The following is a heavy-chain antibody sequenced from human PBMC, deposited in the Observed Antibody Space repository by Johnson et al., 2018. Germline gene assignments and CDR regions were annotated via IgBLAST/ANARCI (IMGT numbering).Heavy chain of an antibody. CDR3: ARGTAMAFDS. CDR1: GFTFSSYA. D-gene: IGHD5-18*01. V-gene: IGHV3-30-3*01. CDR2: ISYDGSTQ. J-gene: IGHJ3*02. Sequence: QVQLVESGGGVVQPGRSLTLSCAASGFTFSSYAMDWARQAPGKGLEWVAVISYDGSTQTYADSVKGRFTISRENSKNTLYLQMNSLRAEDTAVYYCARGTAMAFDSWGQGTMVTVSS.